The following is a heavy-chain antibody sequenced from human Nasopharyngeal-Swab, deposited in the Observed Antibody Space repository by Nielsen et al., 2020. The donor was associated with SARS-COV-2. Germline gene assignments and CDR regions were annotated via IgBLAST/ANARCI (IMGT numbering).Heavy chain of an antibody. CDR2: INHSGST. V-gene: IGHV4-34*01. J-gene: IGHJ4*02. CDR1: GGSFSSYY. Sequence: SGTLSLTCAVYGGSFSSYYWSWIRQPPGKGLEWIGEINHSGSTNYNPSLKSRVTISVDTSKNQFSLKLSSVTAADTAVYYCARGGVVPAARITLGDYWGQGTLVTVSS. CDR3: ARGGVVPAARITLGDY. D-gene: IGHD2-2*01.